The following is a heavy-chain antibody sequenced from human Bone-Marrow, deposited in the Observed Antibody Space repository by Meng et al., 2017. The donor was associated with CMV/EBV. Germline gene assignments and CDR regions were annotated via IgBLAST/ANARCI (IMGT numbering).Heavy chain of an antibody. CDR3: ARDRYYYDSSGSPDDAFEI. Sequence: SVKVSCKASGGTFSSYAISWVRQAPGQGLEWMGGIIPILGIANYAQKFQGRVTITADKSTSTAYMELSSLRSEDTAVYYCARDRYYYDSSGSPDDAFEIWGQGTMVTVSS. V-gene: IGHV1-69*10. J-gene: IGHJ3*02. D-gene: IGHD3-22*01. CDR2: IIPILGIA. CDR1: GGTFSSYA.